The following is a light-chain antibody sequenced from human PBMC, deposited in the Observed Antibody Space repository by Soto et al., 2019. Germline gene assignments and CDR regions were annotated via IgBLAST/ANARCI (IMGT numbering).Light chain of an antibody. CDR2: GAS. CDR1: QSVSSN. Sequence: EIVMTQSPATLSVSPGERATLSCRASQSVSSNLAWYQQKPGQAPRLLIYGASTRATGIPARFSGSRSGTEFTLTISSLQSEDFAVYYCQQYNNWPWTFGQGTKAEIK. V-gene: IGKV3-15*01. CDR3: QQYNNWPWT. J-gene: IGKJ1*01.